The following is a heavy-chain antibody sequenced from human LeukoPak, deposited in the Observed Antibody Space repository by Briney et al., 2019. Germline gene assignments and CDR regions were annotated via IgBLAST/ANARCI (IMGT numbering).Heavy chain of an antibody. V-gene: IGHV4-34*01. CDR3: ARDFTYYDILTGYYRSYYFDY. CDR1: GGSFSGYY. CDR2: INHSGST. Sequence: SETLSLTCAVYGGSFSGYYWSWIRQPPGKGLEWIGEINHSGSTNYNPSLKSRVTISVDTSKNQFSLKLSSVTAADTAVYYCARDFTYYDILTGYYRSYYFDYWGQGTLVTVSS. D-gene: IGHD3-9*01. J-gene: IGHJ4*02.